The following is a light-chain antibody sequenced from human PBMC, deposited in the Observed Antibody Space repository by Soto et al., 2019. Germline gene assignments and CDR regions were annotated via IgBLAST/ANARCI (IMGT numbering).Light chain of an antibody. Sequence: DIQMTQSPSSLSASVGDRVTITCRASQGISNYLAWYQQKPGKVPKLLIYAASTLQSGVPSRFSGSGAGTDFTLPIISLQPEDGATYYCQEDHSSPRLTFGPGTKVDIK. V-gene: IGKV1-27*01. J-gene: IGKJ3*01. CDR1: QGISNY. CDR2: AAS. CDR3: QEDHSSPRLT.